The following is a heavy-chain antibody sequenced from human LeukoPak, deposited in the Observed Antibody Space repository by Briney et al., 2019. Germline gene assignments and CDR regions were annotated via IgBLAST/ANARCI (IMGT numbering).Heavy chain of an antibody. Sequence: PSETLSLTCAVSGASISSSNWWSWVRQPPGKGLEWIGYIYYSGSTNYNPSLKSRVTISVDTSKNQFSLKLISVTAADTAVYYCARDDSGSYHQLGVWGQGTTVTVSS. J-gene: IGHJ6*02. CDR3: ARDDSGSYHQLGV. CDR1: GASISSSNW. D-gene: IGHD1-26*01. CDR2: IYYSGST. V-gene: IGHV4-4*02.